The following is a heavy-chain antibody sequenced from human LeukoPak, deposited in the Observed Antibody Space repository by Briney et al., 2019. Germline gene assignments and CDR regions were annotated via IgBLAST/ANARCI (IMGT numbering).Heavy chain of an antibody. Sequence: PSGTLSLTCAVSGGSISSSNWWSWVRQPPGKGLEWIGEIYHSGSTNYNPSLKSRVTISVDKSKNQFSLKLSSVTAADTAVYYCAAGGELGVVPNYYYYYMDVWGKGTTVTVSS. CDR1: GGSISSSNW. J-gene: IGHJ6*03. V-gene: IGHV4-4*02. CDR2: IYHSGST. D-gene: IGHD3-3*01. CDR3: AAGGELGVVPNYYYYYMDV.